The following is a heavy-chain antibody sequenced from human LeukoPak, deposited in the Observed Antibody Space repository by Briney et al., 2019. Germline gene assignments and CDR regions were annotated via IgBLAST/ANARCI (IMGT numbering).Heavy chain of an antibody. CDR3: ARGRMVRGVTYFDY. Sequence: GGSLRLSCAASGFMFSTYWMSWVRQAPGKGLEWVANMKQDGSEKYYVDSVKGRFTISRDNAKSSLFLQMDSLRAEDTAMYYCARGRMVRGVTYFDYWGQGTLVTVSS. CDR1: GFMFSTYW. J-gene: IGHJ4*02. V-gene: IGHV3-7*01. D-gene: IGHD3-10*01. CDR2: MKQDGSEK.